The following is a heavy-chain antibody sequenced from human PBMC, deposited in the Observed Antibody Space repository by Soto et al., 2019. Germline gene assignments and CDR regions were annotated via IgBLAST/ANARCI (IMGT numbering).Heavy chain of an antibody. CDR1: GFTFSRNG. D-gene: IGHD3-3*01. CDR2: IWYDGSNE. V-gene: IGHV3-33*01. CDR3: ARDPSIHFGVPIRGENYGLDV. Sequence: HPGGSLRLSCAASGFTFSRNGMHWVRQAPGKGLEWVAVIWYDGSNEYYADSVKGRFTISRDNSKSTLYLQMNSLRAEDTAIYYCARDPSIHFGVPIRGENYGLDVWGQGTTVTVSS. J-gene: IGHJ6*02.